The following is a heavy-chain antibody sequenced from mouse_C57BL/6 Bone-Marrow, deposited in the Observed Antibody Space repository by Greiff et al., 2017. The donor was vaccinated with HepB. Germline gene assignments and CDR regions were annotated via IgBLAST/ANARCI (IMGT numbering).Heavy chain of an antibody. D-gene: IGHD3-2*02. CDR3: ARWGSSGYKAMDY. CDR1: GYTFTNYW. CDR2: IYPGGGYT. V-gene: IGHV1-63*01. J-gene: IGHJ4*01. Sequence: VQLQQSGAELVRPGTSVKMSCKASGYTFTNYWIGWAKQRPGHGLEWIGDIYPGGGYTNYNEKFKGKATLTADKSSGTAYMQFSSLTSEDSAIYYCARWGSSGYKAMDYWGQGTSVTVSS.